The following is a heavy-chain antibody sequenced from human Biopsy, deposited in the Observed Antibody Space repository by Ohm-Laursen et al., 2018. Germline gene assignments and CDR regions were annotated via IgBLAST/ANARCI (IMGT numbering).Heavy chain of an antibody. CDR3: AGESDSSGYYYRDY. J-gene: IGHJ4*02. D-gene: IGHD3-22*01. CDR2: INHSGST. CDR1: GGSFTGYY. Sequence: PSETLSLTCAVYGGSFTGYYWSWIRQPPGKGLEWIGEINHSGSTNYNPSLKSRVTISLDTSKNQLSLKLSSVTAADTAVYYCAGESDSSGYYYRDYWGQGTLVTVSS. V-gene: IGHV4-34*01.